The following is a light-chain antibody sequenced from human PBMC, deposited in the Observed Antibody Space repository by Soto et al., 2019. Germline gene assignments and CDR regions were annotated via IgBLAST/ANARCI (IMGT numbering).Light chain of an antibody. CDR2: RAS. CDR1: QSIGDR. J-gene: IGKJ2*01. CDR3: QQYDTSSAIT. V-gene: IGKV1-5*03. Sequence: DIRLTQSPSTLSASVGDRVTITCRASQSIGDRLAWYQQKSGKAPRLLIYRASSLENGVPSRFSGSGSGTEFTLTISSLQPDDFATYYCQQYDTSSAITFGQGTKLDI.